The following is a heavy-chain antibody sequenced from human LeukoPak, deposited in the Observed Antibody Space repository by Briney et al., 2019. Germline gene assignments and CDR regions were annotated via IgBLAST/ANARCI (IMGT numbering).Heavy chain of an antibody. Sequence: GGSLRLSCAASGFTFDDYAMHWVRQAPGKGLEWVSGISWNSGSIGYADSVKGRFTISRDNAKDSLYLQMNSLRAEDTALYYCAKDIADYPGGGSYFDYWGQGTLVTVSS. CDR1: GFTFDDYA. J-gene: IGHJ4*02. CDR3: AKDIADYPGGGSYFDY. CDR2: ISWNSGSI. V-gene: IGHV3-9*01. D-gene: IGHD3-16*01.